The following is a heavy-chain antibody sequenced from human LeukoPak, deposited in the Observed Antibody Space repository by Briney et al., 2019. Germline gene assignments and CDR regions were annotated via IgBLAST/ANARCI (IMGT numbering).Heavy chain of an antibody. Sequence: PSETLSLTCAVYGGSFSGYYWSWIRQPPGKGLEWIGEINHSGSTNYNPSLKSRVTISVDTSKNQFSLKLRSVTAADTAVYYCARHEWGITNAFDIWGQGTMVIVSS. CDR1: GGSFSGYY. J-gene: IGHJ3*02. CDR2: INHSGST. D-gene: IGHD1-14*01. CDR3: ARHEWGITNAFDI. V-gene: IGHV4-34*01.